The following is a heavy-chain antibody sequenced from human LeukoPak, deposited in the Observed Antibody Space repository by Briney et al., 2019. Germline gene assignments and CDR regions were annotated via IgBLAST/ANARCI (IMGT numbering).Heavy chain of an antibody. CDR2: IYTSGST. CDR1: GGSISSGSYY. Sequence: PSQTLSLTCAVSGGSISSGSYYWRWIRQPAGKGLEWIARIYTSGSTNYNPSLKSRVTISVDTSKNQFSLKLSSVTAADTAVYYCARGFTYSGYDYGYWGQGTLVTVSS. D-gene: IGHD5-12*01. V-gene: IGHV4-61*02. CDR3: ARGFTYSGYDYGY. J-gene: IGHJ4*02.